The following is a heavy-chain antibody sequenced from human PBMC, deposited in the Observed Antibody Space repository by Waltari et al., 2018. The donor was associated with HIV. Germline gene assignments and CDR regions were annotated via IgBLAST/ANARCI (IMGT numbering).Heavy chain of an antibody. V-gene: IGHV5-51*01. CDR2: SYPSDSDT. CDR1: GYTFPSYW. D-gene: IGHD2-21*01. CDR3: ARHVRVLQPTVAIGGMDV. Sequence: EVHLEQSGAEVKKPGEYLKISCKASGYTFPSYWIGWVRQMPGKGLEWMGISYPSDSDTSYSPAVQGQVTISADKSITTVYLQWSTLKASDTAIYYCARHVRVLQPTVAIGGMDVWGQGTSVTVSS. J-gene: IGHJ6*02.